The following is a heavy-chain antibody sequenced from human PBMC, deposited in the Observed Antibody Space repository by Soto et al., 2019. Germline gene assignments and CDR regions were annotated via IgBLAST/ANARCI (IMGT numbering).Heavy chain of an antibody. CDR1: GFTFSSYA. CDR3: ARDRGDFWSGYLDV. V-gene: IGHV3-30-3*01. J-gene: IGHJ6*02. CDR2: VSYDGSNK. D-gene: IGHD3-3*01. Sequence: GGSLRLSCAASGFTFSSYAMHWVRQAPGKGLEWVAVVSYDGSNKYYADSVKGRFTISRDNSKNTLYLQMNSLRAEDTAVYYCARDRGDFWSGYLDVWGQGTTVTVSS.